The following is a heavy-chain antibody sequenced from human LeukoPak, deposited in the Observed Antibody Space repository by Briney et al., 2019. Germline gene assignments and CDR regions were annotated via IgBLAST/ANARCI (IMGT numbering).Heavy chain of an antibody. J-gene: IGHJ5*01. CDR2: TYYRSKWYN. D-gene: IGHD1-26*01. Sequence: SQTLSLTCAISGDSFSTNSATWTWFRQSPSRGLEWLGRTYYRSKWYNDYAVSMKSRITINPDTSKNQFSLQLNSVTPEDTAVYYCARLVGASWFDSWGQGTLVTVSS. CDR1: GDSFSTNSAT. CDR3: ARLVGASWFDS. V-gene: IGHV6-1*01.